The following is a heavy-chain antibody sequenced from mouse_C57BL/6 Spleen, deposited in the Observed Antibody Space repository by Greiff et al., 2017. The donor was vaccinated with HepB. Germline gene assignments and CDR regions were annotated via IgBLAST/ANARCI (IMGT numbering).Heavy chain of an antibody. CDR3: ASGGTTSSWFAY. D-gene: IGHD1-1*01. Sequence: QVQLKESGPGLVAPSQSLSITCTVSGFSLTSYGVDWVRQSPGKGLEWLGVIWGVGSTNYNSARKSRLSISKDNSKSQAFLKMNSLQTDDTAMYYCASGGTTSSWFAYWGQGTLVTVSA. CDR1: GFSLTSYG. CDR2: IWGVGST. J-gene: IGHJ3*01. V-gene: IGHV2-6*01.